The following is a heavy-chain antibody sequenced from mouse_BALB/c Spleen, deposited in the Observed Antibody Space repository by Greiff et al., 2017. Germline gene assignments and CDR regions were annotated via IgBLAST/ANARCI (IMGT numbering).Heavy chain of an antibody. CDR2: IWAGGST. D-gene: IGHD4-1*01. J-gene: IGHJ4*01. CDR1: GFSLTSYG. Sequence: VQRVESGPGLVAPSQSLSITCTVSGFSLTSYGVHWVRQPPGKGLEWLGVIWAGGSTNYNSALMSRLSISKDNSKSQVFLKMNSLQTDDTAMYYCARGTNWDVYYAMDYWGQGTSVTVSS. CDR3: ARGTNWDVYYAMDY. V-gene: IGHV2-9*02.